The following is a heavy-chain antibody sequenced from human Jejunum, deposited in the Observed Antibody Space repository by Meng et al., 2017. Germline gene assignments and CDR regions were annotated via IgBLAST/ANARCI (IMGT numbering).Heavy chain of an antibody. V-gene: IGHV4-4*02. D-gene: IGHD2-2*01. Sequence: QVQLQESGPGQVQPSGTLFLTCAVSGGSINKEKWWSWVRQSPERGLEWIGEIYNGGNTNYNPSLDRRVTMSVDESTNQMSLKLTSVTAAETAVYYCVRGEFAMLARFDFWGQGILVTVSS. CDR2: IYNGGNT. CDR1: GGSINKEKW. J-gene: IGHJ4*02. CDR3: VRGEFAMLARFDF.